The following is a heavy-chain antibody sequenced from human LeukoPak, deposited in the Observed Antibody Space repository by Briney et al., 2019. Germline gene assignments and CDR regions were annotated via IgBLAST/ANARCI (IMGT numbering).Heavy chain of an antibody. CDR3: ARGIGVGAFDT. V-gene: IGHV3-74*01. D-gene: IGHD2-2*01. CDR2: VNVDGRST. CDR1: GFTFSSYW. J-gene: IGHJ3*02. Sequence: GGSLRLSCAASGFTFSSYWMHWVRQAPGKGLVWVSRVNVDGRSTTYADSVKGRLTISRDNAKKTLYLQINSLRPEDTAFYYCARGIGVGAFDTWGRGTKVTVPS.